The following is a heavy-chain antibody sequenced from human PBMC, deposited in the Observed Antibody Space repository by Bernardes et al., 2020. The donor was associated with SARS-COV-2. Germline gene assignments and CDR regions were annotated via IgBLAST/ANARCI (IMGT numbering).Heavy chain of an antibody. V-gene: IGHV3-23*01. D-gene: IGHD3-3*01. CDR2: ISGSGGST. CDR1: GFTFSSYA. J-gene: IGHJ4*02. Sequence: GGSLRLSCAASGFTFSSYAMSWVRQAPGKGLEWVSAISGSGGSTYYADSVKGRFTISRDNSKNTLYLQMNSLRAEDTAVYYCAKVQPRITIFGVVIESGFDYWGQGTLVTVSS. CDR3: AKVQPRITIFGVVIESGFDY.